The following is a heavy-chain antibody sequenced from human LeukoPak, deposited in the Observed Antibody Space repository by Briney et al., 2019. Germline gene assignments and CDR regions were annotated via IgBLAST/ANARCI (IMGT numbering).Heavy chain of an antibody. CDR1: GFTFSSYW. CDR2: INTDGSST. D-gene: IGHD3-3*01. J-gene: IGHJ6*03. Sequence: PGGSLRLSCAASGFTFSSYWMHWVRQAPGKGLVWVSRINTDGSSTVYADSVKGRFTISRDNSKNTLYLQMDSLRVEDTAVYYCAKARGDYDFWSGYQVYYYYMDVWGKGTTVTVSS. V-gene: IGHV3-74*01. CDR3: AKARGDYDFWSGYQVYYYYMDV.